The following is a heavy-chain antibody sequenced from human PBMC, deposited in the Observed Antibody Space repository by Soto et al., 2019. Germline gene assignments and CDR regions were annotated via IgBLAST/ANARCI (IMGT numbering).Heavy chain of an antibody. J-gene: IGHJ5*02. D-gene: IGHD1-7*01. CDR2: INPSGGST. Sequence: QVQLVQSGAEVKKPGASVKVSCKASGYTFARYYIHWVRQAPGQGLEWMGIINPSGGSTNYAQKFQGRVTMTRDTSTSTVYMELSSLRSEDAAVYFCARETTENTRCFDPWGQGTLVTVSS. V-gene: IGHV1-46*01. CDR1: GYTFARYY. CDR3: ARETTENTRCFDP.